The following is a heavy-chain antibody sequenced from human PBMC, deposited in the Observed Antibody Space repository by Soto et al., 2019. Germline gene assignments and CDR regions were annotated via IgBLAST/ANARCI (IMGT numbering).Heavy chain of an antibody. J-gene: IGHJ4*02. CDR1: GFTFSSYA. CDR3: AKGLVRFESSGYRGFY. CDR2: ISGSGSGT. D-gene: IGHD3-22*01. V-gene: IGHV3-23*01. Sequence: EVQLLESGGGLVQPGGSLRLSCVASGFTFSSYAMSWVRQAPGKGLEWVSAISGSGSGTYYADSVKGRFTISRDNPKNWLYLQMDSLRAEDTAVYYCAKGLVRFESSGYRGFYWGQGTLVTVSS.